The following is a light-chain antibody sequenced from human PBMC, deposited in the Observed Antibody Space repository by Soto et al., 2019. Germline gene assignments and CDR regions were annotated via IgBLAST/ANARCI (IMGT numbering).Light chain of an antibody. Sequence: QSALTQPASVSGSPGQSITISCTGTSSDVGGYNYVSWYQQHPGKAPKLMIYDVSNRPSGVSNRFSGSKSGNTASLTISGLKVKDEADYYCSSYPSGGTGVFGEGPSSPS. J-gene: IGLJ2*01. CDR2: DVS. CDR3: SSYPSGGTGV. CDR1: SSDVGGYNY. V-gene: IGLV2-14*01.